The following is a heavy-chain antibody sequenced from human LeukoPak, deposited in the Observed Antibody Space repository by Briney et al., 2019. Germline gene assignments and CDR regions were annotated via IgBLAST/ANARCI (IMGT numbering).Heavy chain of an antibody. J-gene: IGHJ4*02. CDR2: ISGSGSTI. CDR1: GFTFSSYS. D-gene: IGHD6-19*01. Sequence: GGSLRLSCAASGFTFSSYSMNWVRQAPGKGLEWVSYISGSGSTIYYADSVKGRFTISRDNAKNSLYLQMNSLRAEDTAMYYCARVRAGWYFNYWGQGTLVTVSS. V-gene: IGHV3-48*01. CDR3: ARVRAGWYFNY.